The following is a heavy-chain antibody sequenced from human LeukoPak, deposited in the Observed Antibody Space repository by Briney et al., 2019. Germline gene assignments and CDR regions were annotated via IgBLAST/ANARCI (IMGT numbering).Heavy chain of an antibody. J-gene: IGHJ4*02. CDR2: ISSSSSYI. Sequence: GGSLRLSCAASGFTFSSYAMSWVRQAPGKGLEWVSSISSSSSYIYYADSVKGRFTISRDNAKNSLYLQMNSLRAEDTAVYYCASWPGAWYGEDSWGQGTLVTVSS. D-gene: IGHD3-10*01. CDR1: GFTFSSYA. CDR3: ASWPGAWYGEDS. V-gene: IGHV3-21*04.